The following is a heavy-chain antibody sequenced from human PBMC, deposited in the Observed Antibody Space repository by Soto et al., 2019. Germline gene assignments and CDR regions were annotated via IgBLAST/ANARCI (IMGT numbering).Heavy chain of an antibody. J-gene: IGHJ4*02. V-gene: IGHV3-23*01. CDR1: GFTFSSYS. CDR3: AHKVNAGPGSQYFDF. Sequence: EVQLLESGGGLVQPGGSLRLSCAAFGFTFSSYSMSWVRQAPGKGLEWVSGFSTGGDGGTTYYIDSVKGRFTISRDNSKIMLFLQMNSLTGKDTAIYYCAHKVNAGPGSQYFDFWGQGTLVTVSS. CDR2: TGGDGGTT. D-gene: IGHD6-13*01.